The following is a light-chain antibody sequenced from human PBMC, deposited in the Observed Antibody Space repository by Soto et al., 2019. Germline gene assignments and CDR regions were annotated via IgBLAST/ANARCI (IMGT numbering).Light chain of an antibody. V-gene: IGKV3-20*01. CDR3: QQYGSSPPFT. CDR1: QSITSTY. CDR2: GAS. J-gene: IGKJ3*01. Sequence: EIVLTQSPGTLSLSPGERATLSCRASQSITSTYLAWYQKKPGQAPRLLIYGASSRASGIPDRFSGSGSGTDFTLTISRLEPEDFAVYYCQQYGSSPPFTFGRGTKVDIK.